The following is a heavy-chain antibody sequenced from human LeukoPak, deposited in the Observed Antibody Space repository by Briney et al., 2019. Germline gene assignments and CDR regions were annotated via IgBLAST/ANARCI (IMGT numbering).Heavy chain of an antibody. Sequence: GESLKIPCKGSGYRFTSYWISWVRQMPGKGLEWMGRIDPSDSYTNYSPSFQAHVTISADKSISTAYLQWSSLKASDTAMYYCARHVSSSNDYWGQGTLVTVSS. J-gene: IGHJ4*02. CDR2: IDPSDSYT. V-gene: IGHV5-10-1*01. CDR1: GYRFTSYW. CDR3: ARHVSSSNDY. D-gene: IGHD6-13*01.